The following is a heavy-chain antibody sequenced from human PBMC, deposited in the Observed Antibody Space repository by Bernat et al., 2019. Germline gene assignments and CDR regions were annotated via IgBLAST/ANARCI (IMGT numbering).Heavy chain of an antibody. CDR1: GYTFNSYD. J-gene: IGHJ6*02. Sequence: QVQLVESGAGVMKPGGSVRVSCVASGYTFNSYDMHWVRQAPGKGLEWVGVIYSDGGSTRYAEKVQGRVTMSRDKSTSTVYMEMSSLRAEDTAVYYCAREGRMVRRTAYYYYDGIDFWGQGTTVTVSS. D-gene: IGHD3-10*01. CDR3: AREGRMVRRTAYYYYDGIDF. V-gene: IGHV1-46*02. CDR2: IYSDGGST.